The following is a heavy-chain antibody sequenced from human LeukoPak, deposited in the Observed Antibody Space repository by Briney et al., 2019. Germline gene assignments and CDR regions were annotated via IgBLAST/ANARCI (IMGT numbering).Heavy chain of an antibody. CDR1: GFTFSTSW. V-gene: IGHV3-7*03. CDR2: IDKHGSGK. D-gene: IGHD3-22*01. J-gene: IGHJ4*02. Sequence: GGSLRLSCVASGFTFSTSWVTWVRQAPGKRLEWVANIDKHGSGKYYVDSVKGRFAISRDYASNSVFLQMDSLRAEDTAVYYCAKSEVINLDYWGQGTLVTVSS. CDR3: AKSEVINLDY.